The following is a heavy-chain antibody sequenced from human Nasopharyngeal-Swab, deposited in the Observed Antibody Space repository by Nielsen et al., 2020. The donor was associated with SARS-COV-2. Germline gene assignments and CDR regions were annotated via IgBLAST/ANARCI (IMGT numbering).Heavy chain of an antibody. V-gene: IGHV5-51*01. J-gene: IGHJ4*02. CDR2: IYPGDSDT. CDR1: GYSFTSYW. D-gene: IGHD1-26*01. CDR3: ARPLWSYADHFDY. Sequence: KVSCKGSGYSFTSYWIGWVRQMPGKGLEWMGIIYPGDSDTRYSPSFQGQVTISADKSISTAYLQWSSLKASDTAVYYCARPLWSYADHFDYWGQGTLVTVSS.